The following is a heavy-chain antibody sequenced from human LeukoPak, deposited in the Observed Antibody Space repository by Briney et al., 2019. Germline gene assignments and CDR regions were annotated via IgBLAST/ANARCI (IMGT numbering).Heavy chain of an antibody. CDR2: IFYSGST. V-gene: IGHV4-59*01. CDR3: AREGYYYYMDV. CDR1: GGSIINYY. Sequence: PSETLSLTCTVSGGSIINYYWSWIRQPPGKGLEWIGYIFYSGSTNYNPSLKSRVTISVDTSKNQFSLKLSSVTAADTAVYYCAREGYYYYMDVWGKGTTVTVSS. J-gene: IGHJ6*03.